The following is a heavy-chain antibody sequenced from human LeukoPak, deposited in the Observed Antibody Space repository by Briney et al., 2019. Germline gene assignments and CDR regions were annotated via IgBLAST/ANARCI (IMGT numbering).Heavy chain of an antibody. CDR3: TKPVGYLYDSSGYYWLGTFDY. J-gene: IGHJ4*02. D-gene: IGHD3-22*01. Sequence: GGSLTLSCAAPGLVVSTYPMNWVRQAPGKGLEWVSGISGGGTNTYYADSVKGRFTISRDTFKNTLVLQMNGLRAEDTAVYYCTKPVGYLYDSSGYYWLGTFDYWGQGTLVAVSS. CDR1: GLVVSTYP. V-gene: IGHV3-23*01. CDR2: ISGGGTNT.